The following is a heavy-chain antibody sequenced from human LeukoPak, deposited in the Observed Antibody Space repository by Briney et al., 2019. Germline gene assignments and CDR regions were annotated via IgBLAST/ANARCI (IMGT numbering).Heavy chain of an antibody. CDR1: GFTFXXYA. Sequence: GFTFXXYAMXXVRQAPGKGLEWVAVISYDGSNKYYADSVKGRFTISRDNSKNTLYLQMNSLRAEDTAVYYCARSGDGYNDDYWGQGTLVTVSS. CDR2: ISYDGSNK. J-gene: IGHJ4*02. V-gene: IGHV3-30-3*01. D-gene: IGHD5-24*01. CDR3: ARSGDGYNDDY.